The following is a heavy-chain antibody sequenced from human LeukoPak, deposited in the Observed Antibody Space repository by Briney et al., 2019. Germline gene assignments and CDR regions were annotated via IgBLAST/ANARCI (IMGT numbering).Heavy chain of an antibody. V-gene: IGHV4-61*03. CDR1: GDSVSGGGYY. CDR2: IYFSGST. CDR3: ARLVRGVIDY. J-gene: IGHJ4*02. Sequence: SETLSLICTVSGDSVSGGGYYWSWIRQPPGKGLEWIGYIYFSGSTNYNPSLQSRVTISVDTSKNHFSLRLSSVTAADTAVYYCARLVRGVIDYWGQGTLVTVSS. D-gene: IGHD3-10*01.